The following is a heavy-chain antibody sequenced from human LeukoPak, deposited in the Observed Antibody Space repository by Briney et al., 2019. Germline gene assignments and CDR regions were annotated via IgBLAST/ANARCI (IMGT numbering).Heavy chain of an antibody. Sequence: GGSLRLSCAASGFTFRTYWMSWIRQAPGKEPEWVADINQDGSEEYYLQSVRGRFTVSRDNAQNTVFLQMTNLRADDTAVYYCARWKMELQRNAFDFWGQGTVVTVSS. CDR3: ARWKMELQRNAFDF. D-gene: IGHD1-26*01. CDR2: INQDGSEE. CDR1: GFTFRTYW. V-gene: IGHV3-7*01. J-gene: IGHJ3*01.